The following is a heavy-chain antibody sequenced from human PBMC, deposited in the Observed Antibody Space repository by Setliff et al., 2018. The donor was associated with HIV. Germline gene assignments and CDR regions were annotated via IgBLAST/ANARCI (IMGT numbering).Heavy chain of an antibody. V-gene: IGHV3-48*01. D-gene: IGHD3-9*01. J-gene: IGHJ6*03. CDR3: ARDSSRGYLDWLSLKYYYSYYIDV. Sequence: PGGSLRLSCAASGFTFSSYSMNWVRQTPGKGLEWVSYISSSDTTIYYADPVKGRFTISRYNAKNSLYLQMSSLRAEDTAVYYCARDSSRGYLDWLSLKYYYSYYIDVWGKGTTVTVSS. CDR2: ISSSDTTI. CDR1: GFTFSSYS.